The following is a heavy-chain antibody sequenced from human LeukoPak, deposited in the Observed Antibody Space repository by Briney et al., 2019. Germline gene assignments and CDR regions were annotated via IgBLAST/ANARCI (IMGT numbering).Heavy chain of an antibody. D-gene: IGHD3-10*01. Sequence: KASETLSLTCTVSDGSITNYDWSWVRQPPGKGLEFIGHVHYSGTANYNPSLRSRVTISIDTSKKHFFLKLKSVTAADTAIYYCARDEGGRHYYGSGSRVYWGQGTLVTVSS. CDR1: DGSITNYD. CDR3: ARDEGGRHYYGSGSRVY. CDR2: VHYSGTA. V-gene: IGHV4-59*12. J-gene: IGHJ4*02.